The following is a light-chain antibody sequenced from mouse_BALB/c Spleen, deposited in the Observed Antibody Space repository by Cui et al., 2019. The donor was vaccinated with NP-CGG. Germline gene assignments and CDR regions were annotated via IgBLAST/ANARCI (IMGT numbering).Light chain of an antibody. CDR3: ALWYSNHWV. CDR2: GTN. V-gene: IGLV1*01. CDR1: TGAVTTSNY. J-gene: IGLJ1*01. Sequence: QAVFTHASALTTSPGETVTLTCRSSTGAVTTSNYANWVQEKPDHLFTGLIGGTNNRAPDIPVRFSGSLIGDKAALTITGAQTEDEAIYFCALWYSNHWVFGGGTKLTVL.